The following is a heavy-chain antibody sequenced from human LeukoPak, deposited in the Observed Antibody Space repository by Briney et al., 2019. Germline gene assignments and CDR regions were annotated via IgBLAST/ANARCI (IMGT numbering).Heavy chain of an antibody. Sequence: PGGSLRLSCAASGFTFDDYGMSWVRQAPGKGLEWVSGINWNGGSTGYADSVKGRFTISRDNAKNSLYLQMNSLRAEDTALYYCARMSGSSRNGEFDYWGQGTLVTVSS. D-gene: IGHD1-26*01. CDR3: ARMSGSSRNGEFDY. CDR1: GFTFDDYG. CDR2: INWNGGST. V-gene: IGHV3-20*04. J-gene: IGHJ4*02.